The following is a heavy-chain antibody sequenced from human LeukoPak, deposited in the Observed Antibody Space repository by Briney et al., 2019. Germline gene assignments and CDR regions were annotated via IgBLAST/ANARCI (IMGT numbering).Heavy chain of an antibody. CDR2: IKQDGSEQ. D-gene: IGHD6-19*01. J-gene: IGHJ3*02. CDR3: ARDKEEGSSSGSIFDI. V-gene: IGHV3-7*01. Sequence: GGSLRLSCVTSGFTFSNCWMSWVRQAPGKGLEWVANIKQDGSEQYYVHSVKGRFTISRDNAKNSLYLQMNNLRAEDTAVYYCARDKEEGSSSGSIFDIWGQGTVVTVSS. CDR1: GFTFSNCW.